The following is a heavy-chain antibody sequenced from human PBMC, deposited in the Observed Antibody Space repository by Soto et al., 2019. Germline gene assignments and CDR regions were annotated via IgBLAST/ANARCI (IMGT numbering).Heavy chain of an antibody. J-gene: IGHJ6*02. Sequence: EVQLVESGGGLAKPGGSLRLSCAASGFTFNTAWMNWVRQAPGEGLEWVGRIKTSADGGATDYAAPVQGRFTISRDDSKNALYLHMNSLKTEDTAVYYCTTGSVEGVWGQGTTVTVSS. CDR3: TTGSVEGV. V-gene: IGHV3-15*07. D-gene: IGHD2-15*01. CDR2: IKTSADGGAT. CDR1: GFTFNTAW.